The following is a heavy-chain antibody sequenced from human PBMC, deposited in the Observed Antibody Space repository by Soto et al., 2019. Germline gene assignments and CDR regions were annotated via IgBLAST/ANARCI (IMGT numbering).Heavy chain of an antibody. CDR1: GGSVSSAGYY. Sequence: QVQLQESGPGLVRPSETLSLTCTVSGGSVSSAGYYWSWIRQPPGKGLEWIGYIYHSGSTNYNPSLKSRVTISVHTSKTQFSLKLSSVTAADTAVYFCARQVATFGVNYFDYWGQGTLVTVSS. CDR3: ARQVATFGVNYFDY. CDR2: IYHSGST. D-gene: IGHD3-3*01. V-gene: IGHV4-61*08. J-gene: IGHJ4*02.